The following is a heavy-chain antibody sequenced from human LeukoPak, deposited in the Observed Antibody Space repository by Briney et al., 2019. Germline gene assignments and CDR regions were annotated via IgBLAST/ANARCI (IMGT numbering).Heavy chain of an antibody. CDR1: GGSFSDYF. J-gene: IGHJ6*02. Sequence: PSETLSLTCAVYGGSFSDYFWGWIRQPPGKGLVWIGEINHSGRTYYNPSLKSGVTISVGTSKNQFSLTRSFVTAADTAVYYCARDVVVVPAAIHYGMDVWGQGTTVTVSS. D-gene: IGHD2-2*01. CDR3: ARDVVVVPAAIHYGMDV. CDR2: INHSGRT. V-gene: IGHV4-34*01.